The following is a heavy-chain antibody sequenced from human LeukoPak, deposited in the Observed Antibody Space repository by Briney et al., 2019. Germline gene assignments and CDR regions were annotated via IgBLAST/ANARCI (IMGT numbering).Heavy chain of an antibody. D-gene: IGHD6-13*01. CDR1: GGSFSGYS. CDR2: SNHSGSS. J-gene: IGHJ6*03. V-gene: IGHV4-34*01. Sequence: PSETLSLTCAVSGGSFSGYSWSWIRQSPGKGLEWIGASNHSGSSKYNPSLKSRVTTSVDTSKSQISLKLNSVTAADTAVYYCAGGARKNYSSPYYYMDVWGKGTTVTVSS. CDR3: AGGARKNYSSPYYYMDV.